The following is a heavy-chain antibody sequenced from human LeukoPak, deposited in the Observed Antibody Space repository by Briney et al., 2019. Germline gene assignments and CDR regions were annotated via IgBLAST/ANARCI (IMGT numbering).Heavy chain of an antibody. Sequence: SVKVSCKTSGGTFTSYAITWVRQAPGQGLEWMGKIIPISGTTNYAQKCQGRVTFTADESTSTAYMELSSLRSEDTALYYCARKLRLGGNWFDPWGQGTLVTVSS. CDR1: GGTFTSYA. CDR3: ARKLRLGGNWFDP. V-gene: IGHV1-69*13. CDR2: IIPISGTT. D-gene: IGHD1-26*01. J-gene: IGHJ5*02.